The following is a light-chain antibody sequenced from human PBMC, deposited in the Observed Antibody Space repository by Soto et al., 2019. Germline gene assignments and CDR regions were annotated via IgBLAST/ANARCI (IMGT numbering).Light chain of an antibody. CDR1: SGHSSYS. CDR2: LEGSGSY. CDR3: ATWGSNTHV. J-gene: IGLJ3*02. V-gene: IGLV4-60*02. Sequence: QLVLTQPSSASASLGSSVKLTCTRTSGHSSYSISCHQQQPGKAPRYLMTLEGSGSYNKGSEVPDRFSGSSSGADRYLTISNLQFEDEADYSCATWGSNTHVFGGGTKVTVL.